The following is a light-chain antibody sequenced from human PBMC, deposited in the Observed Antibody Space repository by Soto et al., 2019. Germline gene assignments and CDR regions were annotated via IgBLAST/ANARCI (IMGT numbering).Light chain of an antibody. Sequence: EIVLTQSPGTLSLSPGERATLSCRASQSVSSSFLAWYQQKPGQAPRLLIYGASSRATVIPDRFSGSGSGTDFTLTISRLEPEDFSVYYCQQYGNSPRTFGQGTKVEIK. CDR1: QSVSSSF. CDR2: GAS. CDR3: QQYGNSPRT. J-gene: IGKJ1*01. V-gene: IGKV3-20*01.